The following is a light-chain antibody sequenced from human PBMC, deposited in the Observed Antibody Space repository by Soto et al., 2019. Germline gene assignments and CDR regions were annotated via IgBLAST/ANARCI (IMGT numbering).Light chain of an antibody. CDR3: QQYSAYPHT. J-gene: IGKJ2*01. CDR1: QSINYW. Sequence: DIEMTQSPSTLSASVGDRVTFTCRASQSINYWLAWYQQKPGKAPKLLIYDASSLESGVPSAFSGSGSGTEFTITISSLQPDDFATYYCQQYSAYPHTFGQGTKLEIK. V-gene: IGKV1-5*01. CDR2: DAS.